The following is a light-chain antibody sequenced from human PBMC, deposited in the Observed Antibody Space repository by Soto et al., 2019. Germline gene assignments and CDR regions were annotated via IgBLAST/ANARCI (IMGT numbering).Light chain of an antibody. Sequence: DIQMTQSPSTLSASVGDRVTITCRASQSISSWLAWYQQKPGKPPKVLIYGASNLQSGVPPRFGGSGSGTDFTLAISSLQPEDSATYYCLQDINYPRTFGQGTKVDIK. J-gene: IGKJ1*01. V-gene: IGKV1-5*01. CDR2: GAS. CDR3: LQDINYPRT. CDR1: QSISSW.